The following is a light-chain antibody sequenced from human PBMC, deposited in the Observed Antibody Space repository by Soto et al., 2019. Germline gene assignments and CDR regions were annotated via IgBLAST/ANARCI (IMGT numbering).Light chain of an antibody. J-gene: IGLJ1*01. Sequence: QSALAQPPSASGSPGQSVTISCTGTSSDVGGCNYVSWHQQHPGKAPQLMIYDVNKRPSGVPDRFSGSKSGNTASLTVSGLQAEDEADYYCTSYAGSHKYVYGTGTKVTVL. CDR2: DVN. CDR3: TSYAGSHKYV. V-gene: IGLV2-8*01. CDR1: SSDVGGCNY.